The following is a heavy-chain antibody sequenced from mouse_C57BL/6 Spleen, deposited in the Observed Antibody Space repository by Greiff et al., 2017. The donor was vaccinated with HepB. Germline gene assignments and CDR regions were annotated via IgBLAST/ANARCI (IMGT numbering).Heavy chain of an antibody. D-gene: IGHD4-1*01. CDR1: GYTFTSYW. Sequence: VQLQQPGAELVRPGSSVKLSCKASGYTFTSYWMHWVKQRPIQGLEWIGNIDPSDSETHYNQKFKDKATLTVDKSSSTAYMQLSSLTSEDSAVYYCARYWDGYLDVWGTGTTVTVSS. CDR3: ARYWDGYLDV. V-gene: IGHV1-52*01. CDR2: IDPSDSET. J-gene: IGHJ1*03.